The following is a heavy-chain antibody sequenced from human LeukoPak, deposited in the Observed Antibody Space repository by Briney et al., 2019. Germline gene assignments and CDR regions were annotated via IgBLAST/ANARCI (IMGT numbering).Heavy chain of an antibody. V-gene: IGHV1-2*02. Sequence: ASVKVSCKASGYTFTGHYLHWVRQAPGQGLEWMGWINPTSGGTNYAQKFQGRVTMTRDTSINTAYMELSSLRSDDTAVYYCARDHWAELRPVDYWGQGTLVTVSS. J-gene: IGHJ4*02. CDR1: GYTFTGHY. D-gene: IGHD3-16*01. CDR2: INPTSGGT. CDR3: ARDHWAELRPVDY.